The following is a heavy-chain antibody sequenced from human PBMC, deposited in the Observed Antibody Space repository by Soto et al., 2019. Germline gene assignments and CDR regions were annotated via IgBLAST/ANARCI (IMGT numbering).Heavy chain of an antibody. CDR2: FHYSENT. V-gene: IGHV4-39*01. CDR1: GGSISSGPYS. Sequence: QLQLQESGPGLVKPSETLSLTCTVSGGSISSGPYSWGWIRQPPGEGLEWIGTFHYSENTYYNPSIESRVTFSVDTSRNQFSLKVTSVTVADTAIYYCARLGGYCSTTSCYGFYGMDVWGQGTTVIVSS. J-gene: IGHJ6*02. CDR3: ARLGGYCSTTSCYGFYGMDV. D-gene: IGHD2-2*01.